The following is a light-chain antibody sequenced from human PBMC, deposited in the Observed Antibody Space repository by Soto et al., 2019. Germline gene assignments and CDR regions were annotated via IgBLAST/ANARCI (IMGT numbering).Light chain of an antibody. J-gene: IGKJ5*01. CDR2: TAS. CDR3: QQGDTTPIT. CDR1: QNIHTH. V-gene: IGKV1-39*01. Sequence: DIQLTQSPSSLSASVGDRVTITCRASQNIHTHLNWYQQKPGKAPKXLIYTASSLHSGVPSRFSGSASGTDFTITISSLQPEDGETYDCQQGDTTPITFGQGTRLEI.